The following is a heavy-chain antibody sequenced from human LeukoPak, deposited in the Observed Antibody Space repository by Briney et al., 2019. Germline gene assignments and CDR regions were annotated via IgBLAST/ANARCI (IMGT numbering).Heavy chain of an antibody. CDR2: ISGIGDTL. V-gene: IGHV3-23*01. Sequence: HPGGSLRLSCAASGFTFSINAMIWVRQAPGKGLEWVSGISGIGDTLFYSDPVKGRFTISRDNSKNTEYLQMNSLRVEDSAVYYCAKKNGGGWPTIFFDYWGQGILVTVSS. D-gene: IGHD6-19*01. J-gene: IGHJ4*02. CDR1: GFTFSINA. CDR3: AKKNGGGWPTIFFDY.